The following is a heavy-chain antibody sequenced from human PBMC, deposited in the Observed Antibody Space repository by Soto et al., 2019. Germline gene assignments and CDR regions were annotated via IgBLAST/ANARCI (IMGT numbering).Heavy chain of an antibody. V-gene: IGHV3-23*01. CDR1: GFNFNIYA. Sequence: EVQLLESGGDLIQPGGSLRLSCAASGFNFNIYAMAWVRQAPGKGLEWVSAISRYGDFTYYADSVEGRFTISRDNSKNTLYLQMNSLRAEDTALYYCAKDRYLDHDSRGYLFDNWGQGTLVTVSS. D-gene: IGHD3-22*01. CDR2: ISRYGDFT. J-gene: IGHJ4*02. CDR3: AKDRYLDHDSRGYLFDN.